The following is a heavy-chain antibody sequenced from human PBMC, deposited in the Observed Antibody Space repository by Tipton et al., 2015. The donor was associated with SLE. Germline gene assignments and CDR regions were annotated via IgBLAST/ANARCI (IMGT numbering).Heavy chain of an antibody. CDR1: GGTISSGTYY. J-gene: IGHJ4*02. Sequence: TLSLTCTVSGGTISSGTYYWSWIRQPAGKGLEWIAEINHSGSTNYNPSLKSRITISVDTSKNQFSLEVRSVTAADTAVYYCVRLRSKVLIDYWGQGTLVSVSS. D-gene: IGHD2-8*01. V-gene: IGHV4-61*09. CDR2: INHSGST. CDR3: VRLRSKVLIDY.